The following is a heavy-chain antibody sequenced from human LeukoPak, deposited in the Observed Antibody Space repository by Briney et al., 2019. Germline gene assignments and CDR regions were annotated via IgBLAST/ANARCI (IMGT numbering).Heavy chain of an antibody. J-gene: IGHJ5*02. CDR3: ARKPHPSTYYYGSGSYYKYNWFDP. Sequence: PSETLSLTCAVYGGSFSGYYWSWIRQPPGKGLEWIGEINHSGSTNYNPSLKSRVTISVDTSKNQFSLKLSSVTAADTAVYYCARKPHPSTYYYGSGSYYKYNWFDPWGQGTLVTVSS. D-gene: IGHD3-10*01. CDR2: INHSGST. CDR1: GGSFSGYY. V-gene: IGHV4-34*01.